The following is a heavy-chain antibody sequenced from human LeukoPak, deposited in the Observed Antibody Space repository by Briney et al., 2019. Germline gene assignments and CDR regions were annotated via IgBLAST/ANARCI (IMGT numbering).Heavy chain of an antibody. CDR1: GSTFGNYY. D-gene: IGHD3-16*01. V-gene: IGHV3-7*03. J-gene: IGHJ6*02. CDR2: IKQDGSEK. CDR3: ARGGGLDV. Sequence: GGSLRLSCAASGSTFGNYYMSWVRQAPGKGLEWVANIKQDGSEKYYVDSVKGRFTIFRDNAKNSLYLQMNSLRAEDTAVYFCARGGGLDVWGQGATVTVSS.